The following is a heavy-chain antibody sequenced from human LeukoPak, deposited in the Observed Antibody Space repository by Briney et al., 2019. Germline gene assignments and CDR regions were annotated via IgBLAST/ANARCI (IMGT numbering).Heavy chain of an antibody. J-gene: IGHJ6*02. CDR2: INHSGST. D-gene: IGHD6-13*01. CDR3: ASLLYSSSWYYYYYGMDV. Sequence: PSETLSLTCTVSGGSISSYYWSWIRQPPGKGLEWIGEINHSGSTNYNPSLKSRVTISVDTSKNQFSLKLSSVTAADTAVYYCASLLYSSSWYYYYYGMDVWGQGTTVTVSS. V-gene: IGHV4-34*01. CDR1: GGSISSYY.